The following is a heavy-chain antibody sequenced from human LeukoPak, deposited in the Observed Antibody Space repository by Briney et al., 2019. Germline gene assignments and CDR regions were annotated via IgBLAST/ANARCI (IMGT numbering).Heavy chain of an antibody. J-gene: IGHJ4*02. Sequence: GGSLRLSCAASGFTFSNNRMTWVRQAPGKGLEWVASVKKDASEKYYVDSVKGRFSISRDNAKNSLYLQMNSLRVEDTAVYYCARGEQGTSLLEMYFDYWGRGTLVTVSS. CDR2: VKKDASEK. V-gene: IGHV3-7*01. CDR1: GFTFSNNR. D-gene: IGHD1-1*01. CDR3: ARGEQGTSLLEMYFDY.